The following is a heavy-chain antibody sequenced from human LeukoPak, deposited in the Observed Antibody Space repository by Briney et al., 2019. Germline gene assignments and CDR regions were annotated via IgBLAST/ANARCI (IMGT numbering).Heavy chain of an antibody. Sequence: PSKTLSLTCTVSGGSISSGGYYWSWIRQHPGKGLEWIGYIYYSGSTYYNLSLKSRVTISVDTSKNQFSLKLSSVTAADTAVYYCARGGAYSAEDWGQGTLVTVSS. D-gene: IGHD1-26*01. CDR2: IYYSGST. V-gene: IGHV4-31*03. J-gene: IGHJ4*02. CDR1: GGSISSGGYY. CDR3: ARGGAYSAED.